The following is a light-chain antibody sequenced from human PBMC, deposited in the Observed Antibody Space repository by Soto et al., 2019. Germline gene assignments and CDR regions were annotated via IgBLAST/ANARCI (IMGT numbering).Light chain of an antibody. CDR3: QQYNNWPSIT. V-gene: IGKV3-15*01. CDR1: QSISNN. CDR2: GAS. J-gene: IGKJ5*01. Sequence: IVITQSPATLSLSPGEKATLSCRASQSISNNFAWFQQKPGQVPRLLIYGASNRANGVSVRFSGSGSGTEFTLTISSLQSEDFAVYDCQQYNNWPSITFGQGTRLEIK.